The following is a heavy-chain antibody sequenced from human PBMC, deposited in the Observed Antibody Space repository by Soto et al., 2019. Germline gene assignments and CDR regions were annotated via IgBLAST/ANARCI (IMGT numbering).Heavy chain of an antibody. V-gene: IGHV2-70*11. CDR1: GFSLSTSGMC. D-gene: IGHD4-4*01. J-gene: IGHJ3*02. Sequence: SGATLVNPTQTLTLTCTFSGFSLSTSGMCVSWIRQPPGKALEWLARIDWDDDKYYSTSLKTRLTISKDTSKNQVVLTMTNTDPVDTATYYCARILPHDYTRTGRADDAFDIWGQGTMVTVSS. CDR2: IDWDDDK. CDR3: ARILPHDYTRTGRADDAFDI.